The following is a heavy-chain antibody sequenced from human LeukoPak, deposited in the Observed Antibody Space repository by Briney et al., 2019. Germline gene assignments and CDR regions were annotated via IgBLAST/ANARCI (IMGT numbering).Heavy chain of an antibody. CDR2: IYSSGRT. CDR1: GGSINSYY. V-gene: IGHV4-59*01. D-gene: IGHD6-13*01. Sequence: SETLSLTCSVSGGSINSYYWSWIRQPPGKGLEWIGYIYSSGRTSYNPSLKSRVTISVDTSNNQFSLRLSSVTAADTAVYYCARMFRSSWYINWFDPWGQGTLVTVSS. J-gene: IGHJ5*02. CDR3: ARMFRSSWYINWFDP.